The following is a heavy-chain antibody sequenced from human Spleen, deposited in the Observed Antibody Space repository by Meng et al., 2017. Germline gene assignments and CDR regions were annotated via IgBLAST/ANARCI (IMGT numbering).Heavy chain of an antibody. CDR3: SGQVDY. Sequence: VVWGEGGGGLVEPGGFLRLSCAACGFTFSDAWMTWGRQGPGEGLEWIGRMKRNGDGGTVDYAAAVKGRFFISREDSENTFYLQMNSLKTEDTAVYYCSGQVDYWGHGTLVTVSS. V-gene: IGHV3-15*01. J-gene: IGHJ4*01. CDR1: GFTFSDAW. CDR2: MKRNGDGGTV.